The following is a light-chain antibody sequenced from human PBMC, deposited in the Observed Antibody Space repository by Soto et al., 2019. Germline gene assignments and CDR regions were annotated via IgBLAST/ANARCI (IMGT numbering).Light chain of an antibody. CDR3: QQYGTSPFT. J-gene: IGKJ3*01. Sequence: EIVLTQSPATLSLSPGERATLSCRASQSVAYTYLAWFQQKPGQAPRLLIYGASNRATGIPDRFSGSGSGTDFTRTISRLEPEDFAVYYCQQYGTSPFTFGPGTKVDIK. CDR2: GAS. CDR1: QSVAYTY. V-gene: IGKV3-20*01.